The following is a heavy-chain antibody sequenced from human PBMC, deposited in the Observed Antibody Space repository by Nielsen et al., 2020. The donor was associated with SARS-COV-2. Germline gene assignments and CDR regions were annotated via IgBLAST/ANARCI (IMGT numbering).Heavy chain of an antibody. CDR3: AKGITPVAHGYCSSTSCSGAFDI. CDR2: ISYDGSNK. CDR1: GFTFSSYG. V-gene: IGHV3-33*05. Sequence: GESLKISCAASGFTFSSYGMHWVRQAPGKGLEWVAVISYDGSNKYYADSVKGRFTISRDNSKNTLYLQMNSLRAEDTAVYYCAKGITPVAHGYCSSTSCSGAFDIWGQGTMVTVSS. J-gene: IGHJ3*02. D-gene: IGHD2-2*01.